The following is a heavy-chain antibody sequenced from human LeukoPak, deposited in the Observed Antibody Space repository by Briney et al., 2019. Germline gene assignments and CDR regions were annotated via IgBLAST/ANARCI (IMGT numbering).Heavy chain of an antibody. CDR3: ARDEGYDSRDYYYYYYMDV. D-gene: IGHD3-22*01. CDR2: ISSSSSYI. V-gene: IGHV3-21*01. CDR1: GFTFSSYS. Sequence: PGGSLRLSCAASGFTFSSYSMNWVRQAPGKGLEWVSSISSSSSYIYYADSVKGRFTISRDNAKNSLYLQMNSLRAEDTAVYYCARDEGYDSRDYYYYYYMDVWGKGTTVTVSS. J-gene: IGHJ6*03.